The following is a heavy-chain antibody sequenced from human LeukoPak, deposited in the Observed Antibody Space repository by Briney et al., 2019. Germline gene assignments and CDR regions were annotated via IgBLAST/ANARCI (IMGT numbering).Heavy chain of an antibody. D-gene: IGHD1-14*01. CDR3: ARARINWFDP. Sequence: SETLSLTCTVSGGSISSYYWSWIRQPRGKGLEWIGYIYNNGSTNYNPSLKSRVTISVDTSKNQFSLKLSSVTAADTALYYCARARINWFDPWGQGTLVTVSS. J-gene: IGHJ5*02. V-gene: IGHV4-59*01. CDR2: IYNNGST. CDR1: GGSISSYY.